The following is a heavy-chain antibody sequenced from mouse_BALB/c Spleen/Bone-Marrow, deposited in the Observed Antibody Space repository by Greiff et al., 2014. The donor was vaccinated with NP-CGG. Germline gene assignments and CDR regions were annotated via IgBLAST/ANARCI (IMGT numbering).Heavy chain of an antibody. CDR1: GFNIKDTY. CDR2: IDPASDYT. V-gene: IGHV14-3*02. Sequence: EVQLQQSGAELVKPGASVKLSCTASGFNIKDTYMHWVKQRPEQGLEWIGRIDPASDYTQFDSKFQSKATITADTSSNTAYLQLSSLTSEDTAVYYCATLTGTFDYWGQGTTLTVSS. J-gene: IGHJ2*01. CDR3: ATLTGTFDY. D-gene: IGHD4-1*01.